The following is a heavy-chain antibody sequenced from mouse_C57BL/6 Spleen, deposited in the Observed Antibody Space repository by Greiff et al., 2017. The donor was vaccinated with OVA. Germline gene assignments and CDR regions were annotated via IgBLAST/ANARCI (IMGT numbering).Heavy chain of an antibody. CDR2: IDPENGDT. CDR1: GFNIKDDY. Sequence: EVQRVESGAELVRPGASVKLSCTASGFNIKDDYMHWVKQRPEQGLEWIGWIDPENGDTEYASKFQGKATITADTSSNTAYLQLSSLTSEDTAVYYCTTTVVATGFDYWGQGTTLTVSS. D-gene: IGHD1-1*01. V-gene: IGHV14-4*01. CDR3: TTTVVATGFDY. J-gene: IGHJ2*01.